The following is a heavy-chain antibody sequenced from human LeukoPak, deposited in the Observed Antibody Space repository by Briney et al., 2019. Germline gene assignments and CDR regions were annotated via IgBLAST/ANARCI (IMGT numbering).Heavy chain of an antibody. CDR1: GGSFGSYH. Sequence: PSETLSLTCTISGGSFGSYHWSWIRQPAGKGLEWIGRIYASGTTLYDPSLSSRVTMSVDTSNNQFSLKLNSVTAADTSVYYCARGDSGGDTRFDYWGQGTLVTVSS. CDR2: IYASGTT. V-gene: IGHV4-4*07. CDR3: ARGDSGGDTRFDY. J-gene: IGHJ4*02. D-gene: IGHD6-25*01.